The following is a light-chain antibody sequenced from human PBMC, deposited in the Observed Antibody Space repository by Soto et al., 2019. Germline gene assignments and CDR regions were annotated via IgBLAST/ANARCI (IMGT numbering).Light chain of an antibody. CDR3: SSFTSSTTPV. J-gene: IGLJ2*01. V-gene: IGLV2-14*01. Sequence: QPASVSGSPGQSITISCTGTSSDVGGYNYVSWYQQHPGKAPKLMIYDVSNRPSGVSNRFSGSKSGNTASLTISGLQAEDEADYYCSSFTSSTTPVFGGGTKLTVL. CDR1: SSDVGGYNY. CDR2: DVS.